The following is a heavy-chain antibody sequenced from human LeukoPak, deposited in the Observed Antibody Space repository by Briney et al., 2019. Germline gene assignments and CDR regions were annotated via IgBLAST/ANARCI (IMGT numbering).Heavy chain of an antibody. D-gene: IGHD4-17*01. Sequence: SETLSLTCTVSGVSVSSGSYYWSWIRQPPGKGLEWIGYIYYSGSTNYNPSLKSRVTISVDTSKNQFSLKLSSVTAADTAVYYCAIISSDYLFDYWGQGTLVTVSS. CDR1: GVSVSSGSYY. V-gene: IGHV4-61*01. CDR2: IYYSGST. J-gene: IGHJ4*02. CDR3: AIISSDYLFDY.